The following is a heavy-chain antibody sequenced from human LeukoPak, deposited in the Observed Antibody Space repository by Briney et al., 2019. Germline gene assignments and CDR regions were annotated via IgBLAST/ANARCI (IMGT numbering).Heavy chain of an antibody. CDR3: ARLRAMAGHRGGFDF. Sequence: SETLSLTCAVSGDSISYHNYYWDWIRQPPGKGLEWIGTVYYTGNTYYNPSLKSRVAISVDTSKNQFSLQLTSMTAADTAVNYCARLRAMAGHRGGFDFWGRGTMVTVSS. J-gene: IGHJ3*01. V-gene: IGHV4-39*01. D-gene: IGHD6-19*01. CDR1: GDSISYHNYY. CDR2: VYYTGNT.